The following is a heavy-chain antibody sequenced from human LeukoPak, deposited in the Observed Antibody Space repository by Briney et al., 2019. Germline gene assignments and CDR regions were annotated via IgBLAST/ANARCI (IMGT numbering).Heavy chain of an antibody. CDR2: ISSSSSYI. CDR3: ARDPEYYDSGYYFDY. CDR1: GFTFSNYE. Sequence: GGSLRLSCAASGFTFSNYEMHWVRQAPGKGLEWVSSISSSSSYIYYADSVKGRFTISRDNAKNSLYLQMNSLRAEDTAVYYCARDPEYYDSGYYFDYWGQGTLVTVSS. V-gene: IGHV3-21*01. D-gene: IGHD3-10*01. J-gene: IGHJ4*02.